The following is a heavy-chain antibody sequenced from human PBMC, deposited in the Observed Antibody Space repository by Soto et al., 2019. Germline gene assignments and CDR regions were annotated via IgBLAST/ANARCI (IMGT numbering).Heavy chain of an antibody. J-gene: IGHJ4*02. CDR3: ARAAVNSFGYCDY. CDR2: ISGYNGKA. CDR1: GYNFMSYG. V-gene: IGHV1-18*01. D-gene: IGHD5-18*01. Sequence: QVQLVQSEAEVKKPGASVRVSCKTSGYNFMSYGVSWVRQAPGQGLEWMGWISGYNGKAKYAQNLQDRVAMTTDTSTNTAYMDLRSLRNDDTAVYFCARAAVNSFGYCDYWGQGTLVTFSS.